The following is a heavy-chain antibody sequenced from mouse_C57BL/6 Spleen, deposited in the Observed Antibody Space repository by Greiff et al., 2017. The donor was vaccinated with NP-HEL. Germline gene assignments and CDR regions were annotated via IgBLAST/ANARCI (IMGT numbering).Heavy chain of an antibody. D-gene: IGHD1-1*01. V-gene: IGHV2-2*01. CDR2: IWSGGST. Sequence: VKLMESGPGLVQPSQSLSITCTVSGFSLTSYGVHWVRQSPGKGLEWLGVIWSGGSTDYNAAFISRLSISKDNSKSQVFFKMNSLQADDTAIYYCARNLLLRYSYFDVWGTGTTVTVSS. CDR3: ARNLLLRYSYFDV. J-gene: IGHJ1*03. CDR1: GFSLTSYG.